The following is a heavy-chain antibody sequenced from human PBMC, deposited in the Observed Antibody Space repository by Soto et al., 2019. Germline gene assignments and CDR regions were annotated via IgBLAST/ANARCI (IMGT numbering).Heavy chain of an antibody. V-gene: IGHV4-34*01. Sequence: PSETLSLTCAVYGGSFSCHSWTWIRQSPGKGLEWIGDINHSGRVNYSPSLKSRVTISLDTSKNQFSLTLGAVTAADTAMYYCSTRAYDTNGYYRFDPWGQGTLVTVSS. CDR3: STRAYDTNGYYRFDP. J-gene: IGHJ5*01. D-gene: IGHD3-22*01. CDR2: INHSGRV. CDR1: GGSFSCHS.